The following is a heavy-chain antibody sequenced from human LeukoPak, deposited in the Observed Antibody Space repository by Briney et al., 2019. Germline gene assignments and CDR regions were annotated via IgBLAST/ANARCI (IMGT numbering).Heavy chain of an antibody. D-gene: IGHD3-10*01. V-gene: IGHV3-30*19. Sequence: PGGSLRLSCAASGFIFNSYGMHWVRQAPGKGLEWVAVISYDGSKKYYADSVKGRLTISRDNSKNTLYLQMNSLRAEDTAVYYCARGSKWFGELIRRGEYYFDYWGQGTLVTVSS. CDR2: ISYDGSKK. CDR3: ARGSKWFGELIRRGEYYFDY. CDR1: GFIFNSYG. J-gene: IGHJ4*02.